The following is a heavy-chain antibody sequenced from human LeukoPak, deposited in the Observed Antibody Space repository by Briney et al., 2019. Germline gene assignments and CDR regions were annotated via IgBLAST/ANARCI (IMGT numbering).Heavy chain of an antibody. CDR3: ARPADYGDFEY. CDR2: INGDGSST. CDR1: GFPFSSYW. D-gene: IGHD4-17*01. J-gene: IGHJ4*02. V-gene: IGHV3-74*01. Sequence: PGGSLRLSCAASGFPFSSYWMHWVRQAPGKGLVWVSRINGDGSSTSYADSVKGRFTISRDNAKNTLYLQMNSLRAEDTAVYYCARPADYGDFEYWGQGTLVTVSS.